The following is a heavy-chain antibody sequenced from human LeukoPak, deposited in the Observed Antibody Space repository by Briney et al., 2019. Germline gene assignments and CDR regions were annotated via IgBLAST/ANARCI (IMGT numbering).Heavy chain of an antibody. D-gene: IGHD2-2*01. V-gene: IGHV3-23*01. CDR1: GFTFSSYA. Sequence: GGSLRLSCAASGFTFSSYAMSWVRQAPGKGLEWVSAISGSGGSTYYADSVKGRFTISRDNSKNTLYLQMNSLRAEDTAVYYCAKDLNGYCSSTSCPVTWFDPWGQGTLVTVSS. J-gene: IGHJ5*02. CDR2: ISGSGGST. CDR3: AKDLNGYCSSTSCPVTWFDP.